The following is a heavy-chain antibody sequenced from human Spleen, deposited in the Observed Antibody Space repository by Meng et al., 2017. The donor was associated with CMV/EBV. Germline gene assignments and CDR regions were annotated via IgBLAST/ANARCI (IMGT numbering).Heavy chain of an antibody. D-gene: IGHD3-10*01. Sequence: GGSLRLSCAASGFTFRSYAMSWVRQAPGKGLEWVSAISGSGGSTYSADSVKGRFTSSRDNSKNTLYLQMNSLRAEDTAVYYCARDLRITMVRGVIYYYFGMDVWGQGTTVTVSS. CDR2: ISGSGGST. J-gene: IGHJ6*02. CDR1: GFTFRSYA. CDR3: ARDLRITMVRGVIYYYFGMDV. V-gene: IGHV3-23*01.